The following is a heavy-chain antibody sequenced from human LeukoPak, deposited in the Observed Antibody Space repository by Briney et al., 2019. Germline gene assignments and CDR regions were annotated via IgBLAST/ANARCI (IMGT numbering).Heavy chain of an antibody. CDR1: GGSISSGDYY. D-gene: IGHD1-26*01. J-gene: IGHJ1*01. V-gene: IGHV4-30-4*01. CDR3: ARGEDWELRAEYFQH. Sequence: PSQTLSLTCTVSGGSISSGDYYWSWIRQPPGKGLEWIGYIYYSGSTYYNPSLKSRVTISVDTSKNQFSLKLSSVTAADTAVYYCARGEDWELRAEYFQHWGQGTLVTVSS. CDR2: IYYSGST.